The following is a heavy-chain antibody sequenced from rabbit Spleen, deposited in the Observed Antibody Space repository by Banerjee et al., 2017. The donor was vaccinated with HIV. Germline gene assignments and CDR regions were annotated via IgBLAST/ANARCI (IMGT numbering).Heavy chain of an antibody. D-gene: IGHD6-1*01. J-gene: IGHJ4*01. V-gene: IGHV1S45*01. CDR1: GIDFSSGYY. CDR3: ARGPAGYGYVPYFSL. Sequence: QEQVVESGGGLVKPGASLTITCKASGIDFSSGYYIWWVRQAPGKGLEWIAWIFAGDVNTYYANWAKGRFSISKTSSTTVTLQMTSLTVADTATYFCARGPAGYGYVPYFSLWGQGTLVTVS. CDR2: IFAGDVNT.